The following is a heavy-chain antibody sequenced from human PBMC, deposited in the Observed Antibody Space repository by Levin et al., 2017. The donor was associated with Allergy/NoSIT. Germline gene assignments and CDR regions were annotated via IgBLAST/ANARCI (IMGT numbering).Heavy chain of an antibody. D-gene: IGHD3-22*01. Sequence: SQTLSLTCAVSGGSISSSNWWSWVRQPPGKGLEWIGEIFHSGSTNYNPSFKSRVTISVDKSKNQFSLKLSSVTAADTAVYYCARDYYYDSSGYVDYYYGMDVWGQGTTVTVSS. V-gene: IGHV4-4*02. CDR2: IFHSGST. J-gene: IGHJ6*02. CDR3: ARDYYYDSSGYVDYYYGMDV. CDR1: GGSISSSNW.